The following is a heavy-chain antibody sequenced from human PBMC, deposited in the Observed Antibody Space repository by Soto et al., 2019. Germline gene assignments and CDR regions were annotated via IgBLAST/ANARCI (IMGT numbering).Heavy chain of an antibody. V-gene: IGHV3-23*01. J-gene: IGHJ4*02. CDR1: GFTFSSYA. D-gene: IGHD3-9*01. Sequence: GGSLRLSCAASGFTFSSYAMSWVRQAPGKGLEWVSAISGSGGSTYYADSVKGRFTISRDNSKNTLYLQMNSLRAEDTAVYYCAKFSSFVRYFDWLTYFDYWGQGTLVTVSS. CDR3: AKFSSFVRYFDWLTYFDY. CDR2: ISGSGGST.